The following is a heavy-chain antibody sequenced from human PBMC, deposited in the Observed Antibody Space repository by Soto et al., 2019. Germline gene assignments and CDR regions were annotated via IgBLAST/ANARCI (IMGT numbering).Heavy chain of an antibody. V-gene: IGHV4-59*01. Sequence: SETLSLTCNVSGVTIRGYYWTWIRQPPGKTLEWIGSIYYTGGTNYNPSLKSRVTISVDTSKNHFSLKFNSLTAADTAVYYCASGTLSAIAAPGSGGQGTLVTVSS. CDR2: IYYTGGT. J-gene: IGHJ4*02. D-gene: IGHD6-13*01. CDR1: GVTIRGYY. CDR3: ASGTLSAIAAPGS.